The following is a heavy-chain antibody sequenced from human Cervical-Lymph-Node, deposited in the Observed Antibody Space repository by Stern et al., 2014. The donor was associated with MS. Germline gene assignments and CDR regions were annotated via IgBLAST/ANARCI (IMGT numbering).Heavy chain of an antibody. D-gene: IGHD3-16*01. V-gene: IGHV1-8*01. CDR2: MNPNNGNI. CDR1: GYTFTSYD. CDR3: ARGRVGLIRALDI. J-gene: IGHJ3*02. Sequence: EQLVESGAEVKKPGASVKVSCKASGYTFTSYDINWARQATGQGLEWMGWMNPNNGNIGYAQQFQGRVTMTRNTSISTAYMELSSLRSEDTSVYYCARGRVGLIRALDIWGQGTMVTVSS.